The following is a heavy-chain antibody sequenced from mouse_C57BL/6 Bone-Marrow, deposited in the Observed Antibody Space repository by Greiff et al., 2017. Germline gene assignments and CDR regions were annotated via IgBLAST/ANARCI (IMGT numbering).Heavy chain of an antibody. CDR2: ILPGSGST. CDR1: GYTFPGYW. J-gene: IGHJ4*01. V-gene: IGHV1-9*01. D-gene: IGHD1-1*01. CDR3: AREGYYYGSSPYAMDY. Sequence: VQLQQSGAELMKPGASVKLSCKATGYTFPGYWIEWVKQRPGHGLEWIGEILPGSGSTNYNEKFKGKATFTADTSSSPAYMLLSSLTSEDSAVYFCAREGYYYGSSPYAMDYWGQGTSVTVSS.